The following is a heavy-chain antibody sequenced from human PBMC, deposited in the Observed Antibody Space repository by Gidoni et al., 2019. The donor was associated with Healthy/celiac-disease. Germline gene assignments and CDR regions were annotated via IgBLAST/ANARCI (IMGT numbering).Heavy chain of an antibody. CDR2: IYTSGST. V-gene: IGHV4-4*07. Sequence: QVQLQESGPGLVKPSETLSLTCTVSGGSISSYYWSWLRQPAGKGLEWIGRIYTSGSTNYNPSLKSRVTMSVDTSKNQFSLKLSSVTAADTAVYYCARERSWELRSGDAFDIWGQGTMVTVSS. J-gene: IGHJ3*02. CDR3: ARERSWELRSGDAFDI. CDR1: GGSISSYY. D-gene: IGHD1-26*01.